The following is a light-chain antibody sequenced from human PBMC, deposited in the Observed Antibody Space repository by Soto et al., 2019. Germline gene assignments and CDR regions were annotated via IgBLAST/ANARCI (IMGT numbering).Light chain of an antibody. J-gene: IGLJ2*01. V-gene: IGLV2-8*01. CDR3: SSYAASNNLGV. CDR2: EVS. CDR1: SSDVGGYKY. Sequence: QSVLTQPPSASGSPGQSVTISCIGTSSDVGGYKYVSWYQQHPGKAPKLMIYEVSKRPSGVPDRFSGSKSGNTASLTVSGLQAEDEADYYCSSYAASNNLGVFGGGTKLTVL.